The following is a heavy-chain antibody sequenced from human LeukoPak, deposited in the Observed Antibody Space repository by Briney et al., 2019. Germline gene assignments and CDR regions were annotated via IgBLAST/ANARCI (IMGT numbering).Heavy chain of an antibody. Sequence: PSETLSLTCTVSGGSISSGGYYWSWIRQHPGKGLEWIGYIYYSGSTYYNPSLKSRVTISVDTSKNQFSLKLSSVTAADTAVYYCARVFSTMVRGAQDAFDIWGQGTMVTVSS. J-gene: IGHJ3*02. CDR2: IYYSGST. CDR3: ARVFSTMVRGAQDAFDI. D-gene: IGHD3-10*01. CDR1: GGSISSGGYY. V-gene: IGHV4-31*03.